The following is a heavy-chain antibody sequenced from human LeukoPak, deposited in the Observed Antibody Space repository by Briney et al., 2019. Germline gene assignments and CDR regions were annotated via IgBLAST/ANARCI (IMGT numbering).Heavy chain of an antibody. CDR1: GFTFSAYA. Sequence: PGGSLRLSCTASGFTFSAYAMNWVRQAPGKGLEWVSAVRGSGSSTYYADSVKGRFTISRDNSKNTLYLQINNPRVEDTAVYYCAKRYYDFPLDYWGQGTLVTVSS. CDR3: AKRYYDFPLDY. J-gene: IGHJ4*02. CDR2: VRGSGSST. V-gene: IGHV3-23*01. D-gene: IGHD3-3*01.